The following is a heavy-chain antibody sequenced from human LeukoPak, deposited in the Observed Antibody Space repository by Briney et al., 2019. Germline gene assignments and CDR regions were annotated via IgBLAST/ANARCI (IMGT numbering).Heavy chain of an antibody. J-gene: IGHJ6*03. CDR1: GFTFSSYG. CDR3: AKCGYGSGSSSQSKYYYYYYYMDV. CDR2: ISGSGGST. D-gene: IGHD3-10*01. V-gene: IGHV3-23*01. Sequence: GGSLRLSCAASGFTFSSYGMSWVRQAPGKGLEWVSAISGSGGSTYYADSVKGRFTISRDNSKNTLYLQMNSLRAEDTAVYYCAKCGYGSGSSSQSKYYYYYYYMDVWGKGTTVTISS.